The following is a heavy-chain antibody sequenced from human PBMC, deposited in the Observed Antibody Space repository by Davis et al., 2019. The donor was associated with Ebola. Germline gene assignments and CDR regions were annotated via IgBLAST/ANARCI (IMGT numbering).Heavy chain of an antibody. D-gene: IGHD2-8*01. V-gene: IGHV5-51*01. CDR3: ARQESLYGWSDY. CDR1: GYSFTSYW. J-gene: IGHJ4*02. Sequence: GGSLRLSCKGSGYSFTSYWIAWVRQTPGKGLEWMGIIYAGDSDSRYSPSFEGQVTISVDRSINTAYLQWRSLRASDTAIYYCARQESLYGWSDYWGQGTLVTVSS. CDR2: IYAGDSDS.